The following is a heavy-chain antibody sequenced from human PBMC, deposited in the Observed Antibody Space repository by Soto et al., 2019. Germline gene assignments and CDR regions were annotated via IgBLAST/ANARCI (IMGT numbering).Heavy chain of an antibody. CDR2: IYSGGST. CDR1: GFTVSSNY. V-gene: IGHV3-66*01. CDR3: ARATPGLGIWGSYRYKGGYFDY. Sequence: EVQLVESGGGLVQPGGSLRLSCAASGFTVSSNYMSWVRQAPGKGLEWVSVIYSGGSTYYADSVKGRFTISRDNSKNTLYLQMKSLRAEDTAVYYCARATPGLGIWGSYRYKGGYFDYWGQGTLVTVSS. J-gene: IGHJ4*02. D-gene: IGHD3-16*02.